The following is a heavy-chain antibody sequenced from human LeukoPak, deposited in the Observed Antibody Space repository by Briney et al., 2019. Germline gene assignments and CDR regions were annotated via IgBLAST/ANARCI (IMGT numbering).Heavy chain of an antibody. Sequence: GRSLRLSCAASGFIFSGYDMNWVRQASGRGLEWVSFISSRGNTIYYADSVKGRFTISRDNAKNSLYLQMNSLRAEDTAVYYCARDYTNYEYDYWGQGTLVTVSS. V-gene: IGHV3-48*03. CDR3: ARDYTNYEYDY. D-gene: IGHD4-11*01. J-gene: IGHJ4*02. CDR2: ISSRGNTI. CDR1: GFIFSGYD.